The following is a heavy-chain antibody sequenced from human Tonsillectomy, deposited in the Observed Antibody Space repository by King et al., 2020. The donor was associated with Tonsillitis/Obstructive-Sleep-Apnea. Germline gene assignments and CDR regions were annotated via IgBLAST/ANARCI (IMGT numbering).Heavy chain of an antibody. D-gene: IGHD2-2*01. CDR1: GFTFSNAW. V-gene: IGHV3-15*01. J-gene: IGHJ6*03. CDR3: TTDIVVVPAAMRDYYYYYMDV. CDR2: IKSKTDGGTT. Sequence: VQLVESGGGLVKPGGSLRLSCAASGFTFSNAWMSWVRQAPGKGLEWVGRIKSKTDGGTTDYAAPVKGRFTISRDDSKNTLYLQMNSLKTEDTAVYYCTTDIVVVPAAMRDYYYYYMDVWGKGTTVTVSS.